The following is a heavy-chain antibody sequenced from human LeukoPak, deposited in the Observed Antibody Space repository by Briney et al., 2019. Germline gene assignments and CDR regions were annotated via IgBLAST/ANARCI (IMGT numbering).Heavy chain of an antibody. CDR2: VYYSGST. V-gene: IGHV4-39*01. CDR1: GGSISSSSYY. J-gene: IGHJ4*02. D-gene: IGHD4-23*01. Sequence: PSETLSLTCTVSGGSISSSSYYWGWIRQPPGKGLEWIGSVYYSGSTYYNPSLKSRVTISVDTSKNQFSLKLSSVTAADTAVYYCARRLGGNWGNYFDYWGQGTLVTVSS. CDR3: ARRLGGNWGNYFDY.